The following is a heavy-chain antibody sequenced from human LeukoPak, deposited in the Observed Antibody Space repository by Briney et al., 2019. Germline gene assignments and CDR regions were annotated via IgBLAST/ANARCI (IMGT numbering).Heavy chain of an antibody. CDR1: DFIFTKYW. J-gene: IGHJ4*02. CDR2: IREDGNKD. D-gene: IGHD1-26*01. Sequence: GGSLRLSCLGSDFIFTKYWMTWVRQAPGKGLEWVVNIREDGNKDNYIDSVRGRFTISRDNAKSSLYLQMNSLRAEDTAVYYCARDEVGGPLKYWGQGILVTVPS. CDR3: ARDEVGGPLKY. V-gene: IGHV3-7*01.